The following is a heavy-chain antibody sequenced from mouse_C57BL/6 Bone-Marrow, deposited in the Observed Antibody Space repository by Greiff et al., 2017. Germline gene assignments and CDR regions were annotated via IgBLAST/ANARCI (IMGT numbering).Heavy chain of an antibody. Sequence: VKLQESGPGLVAPSQSLSITCTVSGFSLTSYAISWVRQPPGKGLEWLGVIWTGGGTNYNSAPKSRLSISKDNSKSQVFLKMNSLQTDDTARYYCARRGDYYSNCYAMDYWGQGTSVTVSS. V-gene: IGHV2-9-1*01. J-gene: IGHJ4*01. D-gene: IGHD2-5*01. CDR3: ARRGDYYSNCYAMDY. CDR1: GFSLTSYA. CDR2: IWTGGGT.